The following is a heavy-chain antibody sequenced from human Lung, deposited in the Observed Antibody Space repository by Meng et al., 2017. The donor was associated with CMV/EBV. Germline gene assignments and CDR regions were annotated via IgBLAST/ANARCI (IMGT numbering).Heavy chain of an antibody. J-gene: IGHJ5*02. CDR1: SGVG. D-gene: IGHD3-3*01. CDR3: ARTSITIFGVVIIGEVNWFDP. Sequence: SGVGVGWIRPPPGRAVEWLALIYWNDDKRYSPSLKSRLTITKDTSKNQVVLTMTNMDPVDTATYYCARTSITIFGVVIIGEVNWFDPWGQGTLVTVSS. V-gene: IGHV2-5*01. CDR2: IYWNDDK.